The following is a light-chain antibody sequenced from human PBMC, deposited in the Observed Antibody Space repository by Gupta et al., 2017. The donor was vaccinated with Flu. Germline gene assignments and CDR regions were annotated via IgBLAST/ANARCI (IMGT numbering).Light chain of an antibody. CDR2: DDS. Sequence: SYVLTQAPSVSVASGQTARIICGGNNIGSKSVHWYQQKPDQSPILVGYDDSDRPSVIPERFSGSKSGNTATLTISRVEAGDEADYYCQVWDSSIDHVVFGGGTKLTVL. V-gene: IGLV3-21*02. J-gene: IGLJ2*01. CDR1: NIGSKS. CDR3: QVWDSSIDHVV.